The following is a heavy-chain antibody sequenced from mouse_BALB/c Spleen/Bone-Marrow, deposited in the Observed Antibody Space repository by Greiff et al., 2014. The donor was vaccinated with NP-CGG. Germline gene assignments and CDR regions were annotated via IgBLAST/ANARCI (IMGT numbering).Heavy chain of an antibody. V-gene: IGHV1-82*01. CDR3: ARSDGYRAMDY. CDR2: IFPGDGDT. Sequence: VQLQESGPELVKPGASVKISCKASGYAFSSSWMNWVKQRPGQGLEWIGRIFPGDGDTYYNGKFKGKATPTADKSSGTAYMQLSSLTSVDSAVYFCARSDGYRAMDYWGQGTSVTVSS. D-gene: IGHD2-3*01. J-gene: IGHJ4*01. CDR1: GYAFSSSW.